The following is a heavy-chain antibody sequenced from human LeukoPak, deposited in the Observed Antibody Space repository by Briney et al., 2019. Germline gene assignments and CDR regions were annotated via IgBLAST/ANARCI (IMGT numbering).Heavy chain of an antibody. CDR1: GGSITGYY. CDR2: VYSSGVG. Sequence: SETLSLTCTVSGGSITGYYWNWIRQPAGQGLEWLGRVYSSGVGNYNPSLTSRVTMSVDTSKNQFSLKLTSLTAADTAVYYCAREEFLHEIDSSGYFVYRGQGTLVTVSS. D-gene: IGHD3-22*01. V-gene: IGHV4-4*07. CDR3: AREEFLHEIDSSGYFVY. J-gene: IGHJ4*02.